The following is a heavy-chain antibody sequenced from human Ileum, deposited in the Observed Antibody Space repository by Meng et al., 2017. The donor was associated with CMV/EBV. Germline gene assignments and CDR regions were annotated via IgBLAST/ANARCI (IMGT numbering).Heavy chain of an antibody. CDR3: ARGRGLRLLEWTDPFDI. CDR2: IIPIVGIT. J-gene: IGHJ3*02. Sequence: SVKVSCKASGGTFSNYAINWVRQAPGQGLEWMGGIIPIVGITEYAQKFQGRGTITADKSTSTAYMELSSLRSEDTAVYFCARGRGLRLLEWTDPFDIWGQGTMVTVSS. V-gene: IGHV1-69*10. D-gene: IGHD3-3*01. CDR1: GGTFSNYA.